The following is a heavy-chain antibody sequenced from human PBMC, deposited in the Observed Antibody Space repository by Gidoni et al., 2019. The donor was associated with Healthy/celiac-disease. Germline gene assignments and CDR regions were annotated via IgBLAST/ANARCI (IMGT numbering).Heavy chain of an antibody. CDR3: ARGSTNRYSSGWPYFDY. Sequence: QVQLQQWGAGLLQPSATLSLTCAVYGGSFSGYYWSWIRQPPGKGLEWIGEINHSGSTNYNPSLKSRVTISVDTSKNQFSLKLSSVTAADTAVYYCARGSTNRYSSGWPYFDYWGQGTLVTVSS. D-gene: IGHD6-19*01. J-gene: IGHJ4*02. CDR1: GGSFSGYY. V-gene: IGHV4-34*01. CDR2: INHSGST.